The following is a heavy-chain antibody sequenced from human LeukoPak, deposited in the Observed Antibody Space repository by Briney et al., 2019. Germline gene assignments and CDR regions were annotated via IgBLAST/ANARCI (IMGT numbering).Heavy chain of an antibody. Sequence: SETLSLTCAVYGGSFSGYYWSWIRQPPGKGLEWIGEINHSGSTNYNPSLKSRVTISVDTSKNQFSLELSSVTAADTAVYYCARGIYDSSGYYPEFDYWGQGTLVTVSS. J-gene: IGHJ4*02. D-gene: IGHD3-22*01. CDR1: GGSFSGYY. CDR2: INHSGST. CDR3: ARGIYDSSGYYPEFDY. V-gene: IGHV4-34*01.